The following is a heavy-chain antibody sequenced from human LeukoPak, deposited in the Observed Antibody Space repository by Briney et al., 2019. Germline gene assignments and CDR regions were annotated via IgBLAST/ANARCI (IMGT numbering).Heavy chain of an antibody. CDR3: ARISGYSYGFDY. V-gene: IGHV1-69*13. Sequence: ASVKVSCKASGGTFSSYAISWVRQAPGQGLEWMGGIIPIFGTANYAQKFQGRVTITADESTSTACMELSSLRSEDTAVYYCARISGYSYGFDYWGQGTLVTVSS. J-gene: IGHJ4*02. CDR2: IIPIFGTA. CDR1: GGTFSSYA. D-gene: IGHD5-18*01.